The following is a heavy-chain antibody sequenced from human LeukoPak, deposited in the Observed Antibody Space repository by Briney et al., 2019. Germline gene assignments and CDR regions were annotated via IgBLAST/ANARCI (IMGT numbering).Heavy chain of an antibody. CDR2: IHTSGNT. D-gene: IGHD6-25*01. CDR1: GGSISSGSYC. Sequence: PSETLSLTCTVSGGSISSGSYCWSWIRQPAGKGLEWIGHIHTSGNTNYNSSLKSRVTISVDTSKNQFSLKLTSVTAADTAVYYCATWNFLTAAAFDFWGQGTLVTVSS. V-gene: IGHV4-61*09. J-gene: IGHJ4*02. CDR3: ATWNFLTAAAFDF.